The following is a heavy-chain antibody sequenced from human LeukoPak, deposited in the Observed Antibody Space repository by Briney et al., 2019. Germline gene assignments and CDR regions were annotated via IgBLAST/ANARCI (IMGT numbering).Heavy chain of an antibody. CDR2: IKQDGSEK. J-gene: IGHJ4*02. CDR3: ARLWFGELSHHDY. Sequence: PGGSLRLSCAASGFTFSSYWMSWVRQAPGKGLEGVANIKQDGSEKYYVDSVKGRFTISRDNAKNSLYLQMNSLRAEDTAVYYCARLWFGELSHHDYWGQGTLVTVSS. D-gene: IGHD3-10*01. V-gene: IGHV3-7*01. CDR1: GFTFSSYW.